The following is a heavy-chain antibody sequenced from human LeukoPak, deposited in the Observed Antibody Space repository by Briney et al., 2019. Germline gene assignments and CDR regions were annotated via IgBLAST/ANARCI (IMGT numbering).Heavy chain of an antibody. J-gene: IGHJ4*02. V-gene: IGHV4-59*06. CDR3: ARGPSRIQSYLPFFDH. D-gene: IGHD5-18*01. CDR1: GGSISSYY. Sequence: SETLSLTCTVSGGSISSYYWSWIRQRSGKGLEWLGHIYYSGNSYYNPSLASRISISVDTSENQFSLDLTSLTAADTAVYYCARGPSRIQSYLPFFDHWGQGALVTAS. CDR2: IYYSGNS.